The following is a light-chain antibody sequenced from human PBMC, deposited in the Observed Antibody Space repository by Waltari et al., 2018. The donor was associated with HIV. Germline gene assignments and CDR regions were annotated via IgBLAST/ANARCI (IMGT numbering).Light chain of an antibody. V-gene: IGLV3-25*03. CDR2: KDI. Sequence: SYELTQTPSVSVSPGQTAPISCSRGTLPKPYSSWYGQKPGQAPVLIIYKDIQRPSGIPERISGSRSGTGVTLTISDVQAEDEGDYYCQSTDHDGTWVFGGGTKLTVL. J-gene: IGLJ3*02. CDR1: TLPKPY. CDR3: QSTDHDGTWV.